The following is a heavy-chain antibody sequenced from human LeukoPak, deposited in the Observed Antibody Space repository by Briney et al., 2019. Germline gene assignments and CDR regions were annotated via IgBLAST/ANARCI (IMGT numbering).Heavy chain of an antibody. V-gene: IGHV3-23*01. CDR1: GFTFSSYA. Sequence: PGGSLRLSCAASGFTFSSYAMSWVRQAPGKGLEWVSAISGSGGSTYYADSVKGRFTISRDNSKNTLYLHMNSLRVEDTAVYYCAKAPAAATKYHYGMDVWGQGTTVTVSS. CDR3: AKAPAAATKYHYGMDV. J-gene: IGHJ6*02. CDR2: ISGSGGST. D-gene: IGHD6-13*01.